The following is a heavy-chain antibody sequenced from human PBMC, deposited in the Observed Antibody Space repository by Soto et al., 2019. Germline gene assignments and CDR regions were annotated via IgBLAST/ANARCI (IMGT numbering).Heavy chain of an antibody. Sequence: SETLSLTCTVSGGSISSYYWSWIRQPPGKGLDWIGYIYYSGSTNYNPSLKSRVTISVDTSKNQFSLKLSSVTAADTAVYYCAREPGIAVAGKYYYYYGMDVWGQGTTVTVSS. CDR1: GGSISSYY. D-gene: IGHD6-19*01. CDR3: AREPGIAVAGKYYYYYGMDV. V-gene: IGHV4-59*01. CDR2: IYYSGST. J-gene: IGHJ6*02.